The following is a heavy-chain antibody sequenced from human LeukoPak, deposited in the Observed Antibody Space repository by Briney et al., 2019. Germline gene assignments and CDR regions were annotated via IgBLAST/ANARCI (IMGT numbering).Heavy chain of an antibody. V-gene: IGHV3-23*01. Sequence: GGSLRLSCAASGFTFSAYAMTWVRQAPGKGLEWVSTISRSSNNTYYADSVKGRFTISRDNSRTTLSLQMNSLRGDDTAVYYCAKGPLYCSGTSCYSVDYWGQGTPVTVSS. D-gene: IGHD2-15*01. CDR1: GFTFSAYA. CDR3: AKGPLYCSGTSCYSVDY. J-gene: IGHJ4*02. CDR2: ISRSSNNT.